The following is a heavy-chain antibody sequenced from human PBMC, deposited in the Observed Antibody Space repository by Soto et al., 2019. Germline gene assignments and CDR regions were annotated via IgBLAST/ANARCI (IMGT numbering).Heavy chain of an antibody. D-gene: IGHD3-16*01. V-gene: IGHV3-23*01. CDR2: ISGGGDRT. CDR1: GFTFINHA. J-gene: IGHJ2*01. CDR3: ARKVLGSTTRPDWWYFDL. Sequence: EVELLESGGGLVQPGGSLRLSCEVSGFTFINHAMNWVRQAPGKGLEWVSGISGGGDRTFDADSVKGRFTISRDNSKNTVNLQMNSLRADDTAVYYCARKVLGSTTRPDWWYFDLWGRGTLVTVSS.